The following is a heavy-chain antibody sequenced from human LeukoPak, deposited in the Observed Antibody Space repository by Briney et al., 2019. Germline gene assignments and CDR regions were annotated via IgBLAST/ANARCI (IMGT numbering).Heavy chain of an antibody. V-gene: IGHV4-31*03. CDR3: ARARLDPRNYYDSSGYSPPSAYYYYMGV. CDR2: IYYSGST. D-gene: IGHD3-22*01. J-gene: IGHJ6*03. Sequence: SETLSLTCTVPGGSISSGGYYWSWIRQHPGKGLEWIGYIYYSGSTYYNPSLKSRVTISVDTSKNQFSLKLSSVTAADTAVYYCARARLDPRNYYDSSGYSPPSAYYYYMGVWGKGTTVTVSS. CDR1: GGSISSGGYY.